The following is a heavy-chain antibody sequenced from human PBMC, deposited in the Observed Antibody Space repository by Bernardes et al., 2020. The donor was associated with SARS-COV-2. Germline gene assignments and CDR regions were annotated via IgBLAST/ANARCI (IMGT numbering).Heavy chain of an antibody. D-gene: IGHD3-10*01. CDR2: ISSSGSTI. CDR1: GFTLSNYE. CDR3: ARDSYYYGSGSYPHY. V-gene: IGHV3-48*03. J-gene: IGHJ4*02. Sequence: GGSLRLCCAASGFTLSNYEMSWVRQAPGKGLEWVSHISSSGSTIHYADSVKGRFAISRDDAKNSLYLRMNSLGAEDTAIYYCARDSYYYGSGSYPHYWGQGTLVTVSS.